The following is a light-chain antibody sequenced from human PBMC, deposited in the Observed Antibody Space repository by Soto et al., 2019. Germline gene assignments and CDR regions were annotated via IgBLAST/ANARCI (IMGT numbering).Light chain of an antibody. CDR1: QSISTW. Sequence: DIQMTQSPSTLSASVGDRVTITCRASQSISTWLAWYQQKPGKAPKLLIFEATTLGTGVPSRFSGSGSGTDFTLTITSLQPDDLATYYCQQYSTYWTFGQGTKVEVK. CDR3: QQYSTYWT. V-gene: IGKV1-5*01. CDR2: EAT. J-gene: IGKJ1*01.